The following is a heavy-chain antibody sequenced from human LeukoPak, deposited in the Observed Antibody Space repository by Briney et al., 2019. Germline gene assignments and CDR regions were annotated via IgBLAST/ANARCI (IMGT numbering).Heavy chain of an antibody. CDR1: GFTFSSYS. D-gene: IGHD1-26*01. J-gene: IGHJ3*02. CDR3: ARDSSLLPGDEVEAFDI. Sequence: PGGSLRLSCAASGFTFSSYSMNWVRQAPGKGLEWVSSISSSSSYIYYADSVKGRFTISRDNAKNSLYLQMNSLRAEDTAVYYCARDSSLLPGDEVEAFDIWGQGTMVTVSS. V-gene: IGHV3-21*01. CDR2: ISSSSSYI.